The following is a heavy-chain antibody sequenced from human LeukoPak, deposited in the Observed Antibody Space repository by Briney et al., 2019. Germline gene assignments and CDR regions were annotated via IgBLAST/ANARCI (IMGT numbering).Heavy chain of an antibody. CDR3: ARDSGGCSSTSCEGLDY. CDR1: GASFSSYY. CDR2: IYPSGST. V-gene: IGHV4-4*07. Sequence: SETLSLTCSVSGASFSSYYWSWIRQPAGKGLEWIGRIYPSGSTNYNPSLKSRVTMSVDTSKNQFSLKLSSVTAADTAVYYCARDSGGCSSTSCEGLDYWGQGTLVTVSS. D-gene: IGHD2-2*01. J-gene: IGHJ4*02.